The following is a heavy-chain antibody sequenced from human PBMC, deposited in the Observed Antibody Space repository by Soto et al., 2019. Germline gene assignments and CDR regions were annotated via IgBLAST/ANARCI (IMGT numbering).Heavy chain of an antibody. D-gene: IGHD3-22*01. Sequence: GCLRRSCAASGFTFSSDAMSWVRQAPGKGLEWVSAISGSGGSTYYADSVKGRFTISRDNSKNTLYLQMNSLRAEDTAVYYCAKDSRLTPHYYDSSGVLDYWGQGTLVTVSS. CDR2: ISGSGGST. CDR3: AKDSRLTPHYYDSSGVLDY. CDR1: GFTFSSDA. J-gene: IGHJ4*02. V-gene: IGHV3-23*01.